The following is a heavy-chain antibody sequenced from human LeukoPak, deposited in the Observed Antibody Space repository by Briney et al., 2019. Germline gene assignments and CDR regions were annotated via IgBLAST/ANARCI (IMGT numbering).Heavy chain of an antibody. J-gene: IGHJ4*02. V-gene: IGHV3-11*04. CDR1: GFTFSDYY. Sequence: KPGGSLRLSCAASGFTFSDYYMSWIRQAPGKGLEWVSYISSSGSTIYYADSVKGRFTISRDNAKNPLYLQMNSLRAEDTAVYYCAREDSIVGAHLDYWGQGTLVTVSS. CDR3: AREDSIVGAHLDY. CDR2: ISSSGSTI. D-gene: IGHD1-26*01.